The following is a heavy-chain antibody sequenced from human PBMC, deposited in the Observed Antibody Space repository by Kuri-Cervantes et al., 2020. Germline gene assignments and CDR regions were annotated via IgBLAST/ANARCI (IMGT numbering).Heavy chain of an antibody. CDR3: ASYVDY. V-gene: IGHV3-30*04. CDR1: GFTVSSYS. CDR2: ISYDGRNK. Sequence: GESLKISCSTSGFTVSSYSMNWVRQAPGKGLQWVAVISYDGRNKYYADSVKGRFTISRDNSKNTLYLQMNSLRAEDTAVYYCASYVDYWGQGTLVTVSS. J-gene: IGHJ4*02.